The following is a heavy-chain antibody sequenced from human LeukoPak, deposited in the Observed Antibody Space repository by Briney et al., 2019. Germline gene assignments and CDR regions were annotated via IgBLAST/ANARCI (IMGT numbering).Heavy chain of an antibody. Sequence: ASVKVSCKASGYTFTSYGISWVRQAPGQGLEWMGWISAYNGNTNYAQKLQGRVTMTTDTSTSTAYMELRSLRSDDTAVYYCARDFRPASWTGYLYYYYYYMDVWGKGTTVTISS. J-gene: IGHJ6*03. CDR2: ISAYNGNT. CDR3: ARDFRPASWTGYLYYYYYYMDV. V-gene: IGHV1-18*01. D-gene: IGHD3/OR15-3a*01. CDR1: GYTFTSYG.